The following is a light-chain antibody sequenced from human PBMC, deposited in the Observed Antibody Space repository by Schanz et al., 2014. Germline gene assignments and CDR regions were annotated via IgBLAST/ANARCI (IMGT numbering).Light chain of an antibody. CDR3: HQYGDTPWT. CDR2: EAS. CDR1: ESLRTNY. Sequence: EIVLTQSPGTLSLSPGDRATLSCGASESLRTNYLAWYQQKPGLAPKLLIYEASDRATGIPDRFSGSGSGTDFTLTISRLEPEDFAVYYCHQYGDTPWTFGQGTKVESK. V-gene: IGKV3D-20*01. J-gene: IGKJ1*01.